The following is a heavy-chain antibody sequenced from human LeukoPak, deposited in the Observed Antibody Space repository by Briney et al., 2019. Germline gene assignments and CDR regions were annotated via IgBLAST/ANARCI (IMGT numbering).Heavy chain of an antibody. V-gene: IGHV4-59*01. D-gene: IGHD3-10*01. Sequence: SETLSLTCTVSGGSISSYYWSWIRQPPGKGLEWIGYIYYSGSTNYNPSLKSRVTISVDTSKNQFSLKLSSVTAADTAVYYCVSGSLGLFDYWGQGTLVTVSS. CDR3: VSGSLGLFDY. J-gene: IGHJ4*02. CDR1: GGSISSYY. CDR2: IYYSGST.